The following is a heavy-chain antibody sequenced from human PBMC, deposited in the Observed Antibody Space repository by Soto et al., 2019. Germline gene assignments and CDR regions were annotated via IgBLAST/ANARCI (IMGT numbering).Heavy chain of an antibody. J-gene: IGHJ4*02. Sequence: SETLSLTCAVYGGSFSGYYWSWIRQPPGKGLEWIGEINHSGSTNYNPSLKSRVTISVDTSKNQFSLKLSSVTAADTAVYYCARSRTEAARAFDYWGQGTLVTVSS. D-gene: IGHD6-6*01. CDR2: INHSGST. V-gene: IGHV4-34*01. CDR1: GGSFSGYY. CDR3: ARSRTEAARAFDY.